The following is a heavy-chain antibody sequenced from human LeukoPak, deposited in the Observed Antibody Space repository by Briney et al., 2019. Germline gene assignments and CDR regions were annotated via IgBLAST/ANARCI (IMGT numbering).Heavy chain of an antibody. Sequence: GGSLRLSCPASGFTLSGYGMHWVRQAPGKGLEWLAVISDIGSQKSYADSVKGRFTISRDNSKNTLFLQMNSLRPEDTAVYYCAKEYDSGWTSFDYWGRGTVVTVSS. V-gene: IGHV3-30*18. D-gene: IGHD6-19*01. CDR2: ISDIGSQK. J-gene: IGHJ4*02. CDR3: AKEYDSGWTSFDY. CDR1: GFTLSGYG.